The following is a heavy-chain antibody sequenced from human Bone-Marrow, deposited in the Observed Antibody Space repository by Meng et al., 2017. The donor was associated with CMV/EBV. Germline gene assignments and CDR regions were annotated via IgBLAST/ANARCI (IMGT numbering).Heavy chain of an antibody. CDR2: INHSGST. V-gene: IGHV4-34*01. D-gene: IGHD3-22*01. CDR3: ARGVDYYDSSGYYY. Sequence: VQLQQWGAGLLKPSETLSLTGAVYGGSFSGYYWSWIRQPPGKGLEWIGEINHSGSTNYNPSLKSRVTISVDTSKNQFSLKLSSVTAADTAVYYCARGVDYYDSSGYYYWGQGTLVTVSS. J-gene: IGHJ4*02. CDR1: GGSFSGYY.